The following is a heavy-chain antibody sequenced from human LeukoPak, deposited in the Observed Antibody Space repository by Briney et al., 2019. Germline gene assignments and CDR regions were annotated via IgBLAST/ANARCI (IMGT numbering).Heavy chain of an antibody. D-gene: IGHD2-15*01. CDR3: AKVRGSGGSCFDY. CDR1: GFTFSSYA. Sequence: GGALRLSCAASGFTFSSYAMSWVRPAPGRGVEWVSAICGSGGSTYYADSVKGRLTISRDNSKNTLYLQMNSLRAEDTAVYYCAKVRGSGGSCFDYWGQGTLVTVSS. CDR2: ICGSGGST. J-gene: IGHJ4*02. V-gene: IGHV3-23*01.